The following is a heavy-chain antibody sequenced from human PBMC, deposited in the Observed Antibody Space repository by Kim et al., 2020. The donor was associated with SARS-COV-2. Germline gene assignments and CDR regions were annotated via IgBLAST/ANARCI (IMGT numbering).Heavy chain of an antibody. D-gene: IGHD3-16*01. J-gene: IGHJ3*02. CDR3: AKLGGVSALHAFNM. V-gene: IGHV3-23*01. CDR1: GFTFSSFS. Sequence: GGSLRLSCVASGFTFSSFSMSWVRQAPGKGLEWVSSIIFSGGTTYSADSVKGRFTISRDNSKNTLYLQMDSLGAEDTAVYYCAKLGGVSALHAFNMWGLGTMVTVSS. CDR2: IIFSGGTT.